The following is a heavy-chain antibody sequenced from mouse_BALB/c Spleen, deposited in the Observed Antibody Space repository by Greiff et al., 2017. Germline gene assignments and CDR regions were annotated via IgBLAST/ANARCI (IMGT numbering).Heavy chain of an antibody. D-gene: IGHD2-4*01. CDR2: ISSGSSTI. V-gene: IGHV5-17*02. CDR3: ARDYYDYDGGYFDV. J-gene: IGHJ1*01. CDR1: GFTFSSFG. Sequence: EVQRVESGGGLVQPGGSRKLSCAASGFTFSSFGMHWVRQAPEKGLEWVAYISSGSSTIYYADTVKGRFTISRDNPKNTLFLQMTSLRSEDTAMYYCARDYYDYDGGYFDVWGAGTTVTVSS.